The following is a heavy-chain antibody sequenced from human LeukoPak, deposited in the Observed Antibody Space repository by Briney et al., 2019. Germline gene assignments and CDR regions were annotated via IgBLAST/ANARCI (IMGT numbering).Heavy chain of an antibody. J-gene: IGHJ4*02. V-gene: IGHV3-23*01. Sequence: GGSLRLSCAASGFTFTTYAINWVRQAPGKGLEWVSGISGSGDTTHYADSVRGRFTISRDNCQNAVYLQMNSLRGDDTALYFCAKGGGGHCSGGFCSIFDYWGQGALVTVSS. CDR1: GFTFTTYA. CDR2: ISGSGDTT. D-gene: IGHD2-15*01. CDR3: AKGGGGHCSGGFCSIFDY.